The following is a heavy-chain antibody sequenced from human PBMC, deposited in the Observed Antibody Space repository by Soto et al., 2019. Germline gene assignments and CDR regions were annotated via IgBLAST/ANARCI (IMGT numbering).Heavy chain of an antibody. Sequence: PGGSLRLSCAASGFTFNNFAMTWVRQAPGKGLEWVSTINSGGTTYYADSVKGRVTISRDNSKNTLYLQMNSLRAEDTAIYYCAKDYPKWGFYDSSGHRDPILFEYWGQGTLVTVSS. J-gene: IGHJ4*02. CDR3: AKDYPKWGFYDSSGHRDPILFEY. V-gene: IGHV3-23*01. D-gene: IGHD3-22*01. CDR2: INSGGTT. CDR1: GFTFNNFA.